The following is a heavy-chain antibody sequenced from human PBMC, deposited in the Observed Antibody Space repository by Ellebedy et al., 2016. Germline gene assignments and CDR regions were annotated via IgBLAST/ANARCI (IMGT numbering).Heavy chain of an antibody. J-gene: IGHJ4*02. CDR3: YYGHYSAS. V-gene: IGHV3-23*01. CDR2: ISAGGDIT. D-gene: IGHD4-17*01. CDR1: GFTFRNFF. Sequence: GGSLRLXXVASGFTFRNFFMSWVRQAPGGGLEWVSTISAGGDITFSADSVKGRFTISRDNSRDTLYLQMNSLRAEDTAVYYCYYGHYSASWGQGTVVTVSS.